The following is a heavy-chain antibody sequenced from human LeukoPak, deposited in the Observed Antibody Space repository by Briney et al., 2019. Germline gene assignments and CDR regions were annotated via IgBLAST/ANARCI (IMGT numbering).Heavy chain of an antibody. CDR3: ARSRDGTNFDY. J-gene: IGHJ4*02. Sequence: GGSLRLSCAASGFTFSSYSMNWVRQAPGKGLEWVSYISSSSSTIYYAASVRGRFTISRDNAKNSLYLQMNSLRVEDTAVYYCARSRDGTNFDYWGQGTLVTVSS. V-gene: IGHV3-48*04. CDR1: GFTFSSYS. D-gene: IGHD1-14*01. CDR2: ISSSSSTI.